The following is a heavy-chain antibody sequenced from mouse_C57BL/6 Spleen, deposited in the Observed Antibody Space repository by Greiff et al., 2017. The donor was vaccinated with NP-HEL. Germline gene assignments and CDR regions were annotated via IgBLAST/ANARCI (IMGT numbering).Heavy chain of an antibody. J-gene: IGHJ3*01. Sequence: VQLKESGPGLVKPSQSLSLTCSVTGYSITSGYYWNWIRQFPGNKLEWMGYISYDGSNNYNPSLKNRISITRDTSKNQFFLKLNSVTTEDTATYYCARGPYYGSSSWFAYWGQGTLVTVSA. CDR3: ARGPYYGSSSWFAY. V-gene: IGHV3-6*01. CDR1: GYSITSGYY. CDR2: ISYDGSN. D-gene: IGHD1-1*01.